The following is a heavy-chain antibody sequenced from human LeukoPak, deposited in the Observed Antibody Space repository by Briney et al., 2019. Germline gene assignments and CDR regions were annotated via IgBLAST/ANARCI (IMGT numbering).Heavy chain of an antibody. D-gene: IGHD3-10*01. CDR3: ARTQLRGSYFDY. J-gene: IGHJ4*02. CDR2: IYHSGST. CDR1: GYSISSGYY. Sequence: SXXLSLTCAVSGYSISSGYYWGWIRQPPGKGLEWIGSIYHSGSTYYNPSLKSRVTISVDTSKNQFSLKLSSVTAADTAVYYCARTQLRGSYFDYWGQGTLVTVSS. V-gene: IGHV4-38-2*01.